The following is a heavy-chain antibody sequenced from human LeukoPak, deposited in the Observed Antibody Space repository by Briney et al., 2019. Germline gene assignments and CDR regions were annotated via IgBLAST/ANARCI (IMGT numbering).Heavy chain of an antibody. CDR1: NASISSNTYY. CDR2: INYRGST. D-gene: IGHD3-16*01. Sequence: ASETLSLTCTVSNASISSNTYYRAWIRQPPGKGLEYIGSINYRGSTYYNPSLKSRVTLSVDTSKNQFSLKLNSVTAADTAVYYCAAYKYDYVWGNQHFDYWGQGTLVAVSS. J-gene: IGHJ4*02. V-gene: IGHV4-39*07. CDR3: AAYKYDYVWGNQHFDY.